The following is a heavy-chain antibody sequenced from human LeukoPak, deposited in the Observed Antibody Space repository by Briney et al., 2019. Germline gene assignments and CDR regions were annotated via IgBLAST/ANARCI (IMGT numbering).Heavy chain of an antibody. CDR1: GYTFTSYY. J-gene: IGHJ4*02. Sequence: EASVKVSCKASGYTFTSYYMHWVRQAPGQGLEWMGIINPSGGSTSYAQKFQGRVTITTDESTSTAYMELSSLRSEDTAVYYCARDDSVYGTYYFDYWGQGTLVTVSS. CDR2: INPSGGST. V-gene: IGHV1-46*01. CDR3: ARDDSVYGTYYFDY. D-gene: IGHD2-21*02.